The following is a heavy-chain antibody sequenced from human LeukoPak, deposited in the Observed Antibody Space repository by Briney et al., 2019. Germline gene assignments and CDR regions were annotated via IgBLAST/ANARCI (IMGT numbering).Heavy chain of an antibody. CDR2: ISYDGSNK. CDR3: ARDDQLGIAAAGSRFDY. CDR1: GFTFSSYA. V-gene: IGHV3-30*04. J-gene: IGHJ4*02. D-gene: IGHD6-13*01. Sequence: GRSLRLSCAASGFTFSSYAMHWVRQAPGKGLEWVAVISYDGSNKYYADSVKGRFTISRDNSKNTLYLQMNSLRAEDTAVYYCARDDQLGIAAAGSRFDYWGQGTLVTVSS.